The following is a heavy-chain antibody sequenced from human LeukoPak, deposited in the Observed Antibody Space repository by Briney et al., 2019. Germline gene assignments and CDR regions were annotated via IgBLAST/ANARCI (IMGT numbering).Heavy chain of an antibody. D-gene: IGHD2-21*01. CDR1: GFTFSSYA. CDR3: AKFLPTHIVVANYYFDY. V-gene: IGHV3-23*01. Sequence: GGSLRLACAASGFTFSSYAMSWVRQAPGKGLEWVSAISGSGGSTYYADSVKGRFTISRDNSKNTLYLQMNSLRAEDTAVYYCAKFLPTHIVVANYYFDYWGQGTLVTVSS. J-gene: IGHJ4*02. CDR2: ISGSGGST.